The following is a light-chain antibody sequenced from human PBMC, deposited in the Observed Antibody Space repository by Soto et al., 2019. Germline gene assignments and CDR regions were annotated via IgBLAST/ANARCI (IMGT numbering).Light chain of an antibody. J-gene: IGKJ1*01. V-gene: IGKV3-15*01. Sequence: EIVMTQSPVTLSVSPGERATLSCRASQGIKNYLAWFQQKPGQAPRLLVYGASTRATTIPARFSGSGSGTECPLSISSLQSEDFAVYYCQQYNSWPRTFGQGTKVETK. CDR2: GAS. CDR3: QQYNSWPRT. CDR1: QGIKNY.